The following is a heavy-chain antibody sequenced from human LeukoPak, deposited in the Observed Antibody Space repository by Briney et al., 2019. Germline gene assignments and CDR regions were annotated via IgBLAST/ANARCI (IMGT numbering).Heavy chain of an antibody. Sequence: SETLSLTCAVYGGSFSGYYWSWIRQPPRKGLEWIGEINHSGSTNYNPSLKSRVTISVDTSKNQFSLKLSSVTAADTAVYYCARDYCSSTSCTGPYFDLWGRGTLVTVSS. D-gene: IGHD2-2*01. CDR3: ARDYCSSTSCTGPYFDL. CDR2: INHSGST. CDR1: GGSFSGYY. V-gene: IGHV4-34*01. J-gene: IGHJ2*01.